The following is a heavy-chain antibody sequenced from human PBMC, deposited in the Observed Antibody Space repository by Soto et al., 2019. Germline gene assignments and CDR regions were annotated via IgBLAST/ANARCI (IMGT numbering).Heavy chain of an antibody. CDR1: GYSFTSYG. CDR3: ARDLDTVTTYLGY. CDR2: ISAYNGNT. Sequence: ASGKVCCEACGYSFTSYGISWVRQVPGQGLEWMGWISAYNGNTNYAQKLQGRVTMTTDTSTSTAYMELRSLRSDDTAVYYCARDLDTVTTYLGYWGQGTLVTVSS. J-gene: IGHJ4*02. V-gene: IGHV1-18*01. D-gene: IGHD4-17*01.